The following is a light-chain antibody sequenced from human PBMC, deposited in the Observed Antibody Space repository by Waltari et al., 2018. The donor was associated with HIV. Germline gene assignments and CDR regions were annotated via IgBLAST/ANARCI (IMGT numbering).Light chain of an antibody. V-gene: IGLV1-47*01. CDR1: NSNIQSNY. CDR3: ASWDDSLNAFV. CDR2: RNS. Sequence: QSVLTQPPSASATPGQRITISRSAGNSNIQSNYVYWYQQLPGTAPKVFIYRNSQRPSGVPDRFSGSKSGTSASLIISGLRSGDEADYYCASWDDSLNAFVFGTGTKVTVL. J-gene: IGLJ1*01.